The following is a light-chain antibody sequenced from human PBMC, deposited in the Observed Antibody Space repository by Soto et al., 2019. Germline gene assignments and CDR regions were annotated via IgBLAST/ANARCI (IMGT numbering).Light chain of an antibody. CDR3: VLYMGSGIVV. Sequence: QTVVTQEPSFSVSPGGTVTLTCGLSSGSVSTSYYPSWYQQTPGQAPRTLIYSTNTRSSGVPDRFSASILGNKAALTITGAHADDESDYYCVLYMGSGIVVFCGGTKLTVL. CDR1: SGSVSTSYY. V-gene: IGLV8-61*01. J-gene: IGLJ2*01. CDR2: STN.